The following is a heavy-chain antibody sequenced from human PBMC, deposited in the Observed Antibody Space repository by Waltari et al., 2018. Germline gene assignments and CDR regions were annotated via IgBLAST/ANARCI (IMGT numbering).Heavy chain of an antibody. CDR1: GFTFSSYW. D-gene: IGHD2-2*01. CDR3: AAGSSTSCYYA. Sequence: EVQLVESGGGLVQPGGSLRLSCAASGFTFSSYWMHWVRQAPGKGLVWVSRIYSDGSSTNSADSVKGRFTISRDNAKNTLYLQMNSLRVEDTAVYYCAAGSSTSCYYAWGQGTLVTVSS. V-gene: IGHV3-74*01. CDR2: IYSDGSST. J-gene: IGHJ5*02.